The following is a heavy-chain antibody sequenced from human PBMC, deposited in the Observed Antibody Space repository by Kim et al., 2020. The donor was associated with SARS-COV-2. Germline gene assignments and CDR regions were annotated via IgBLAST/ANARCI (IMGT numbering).Heavy chain of an antibody. CDR1: GFTFSSYA. J-gene: IGHJ4*02. D-gene: IGHD2-15*01. CDR2: ISYDGSNK. V-gene: IGHV3-30*04. CDR3: ARGISYIVTNGVDY. Sequence: GGSLRLSCAASGFTFSSYAMHWARQAPGKGLEWVAVISYDGSNKYYADSVKGRFTISRDNSKNTLYLQMNSLRAEDTAVYYCARGISYIVTNGVDYWGQGTLVTVSS.